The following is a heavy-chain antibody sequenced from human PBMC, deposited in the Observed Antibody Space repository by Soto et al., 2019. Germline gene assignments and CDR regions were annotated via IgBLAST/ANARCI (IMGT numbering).Heavy chain of an antibody. Sequence: GGSLRLSCAASGFTFSNAWMSWVRQAPGKGLEWVGRIKSKTDGGTTDYAAPVKGRFTISRDDSKNTLYPQMNSLKTEDTAVYYCTTTVPSTIFGVVIFPYYYYGMDVWGQGTTVTVSS. D-gene: IGHD3-3*01. CDR1: GFTFSNAW. V-gene: IGHV3-15*01. CDR2: IKSKTDGGTT. CDR3: TTTVPSTIFGVVIFPYYYYGMDV. J-gene: IGHJ6*02.